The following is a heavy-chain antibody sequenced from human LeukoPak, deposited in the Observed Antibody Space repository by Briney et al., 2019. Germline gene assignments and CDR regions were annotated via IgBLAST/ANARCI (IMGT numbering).Heavy chain of an antibody. CDR1: GFTFSSYS. Sequence: GGSLRLSCAASGFTFSSYSMNWVRQAPGKGLEWASSISSSSSYIYYADSVKGRFTISRDNAKNSLYLQMNSLRAEDTAVYYCAREGGYYYDSSGYYSDYWGQGTLVTVSS. J-gene: IGHJ4*02. CDR2: ISSSSSYI. V-gene: IGHV3-21*01. CDR3: AREGGYYYDSSGYYSDY. D-gene: IGHD3-22*01.